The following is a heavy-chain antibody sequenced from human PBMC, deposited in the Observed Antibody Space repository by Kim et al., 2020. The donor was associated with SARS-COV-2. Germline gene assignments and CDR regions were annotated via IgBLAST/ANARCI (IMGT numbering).Heavy chain of an antibody. V-gene: IGHV3-30*01. J-gene: IGHJ4*01. D-gene: IGHD3-10*01. Sequence: DSVRGRFNVSRDNYKNTVYLEMNSLRPEDTALYYCAREKTIWFGDPAGFDYWGHGTLVTVSS. CDR3: AREKTIWFGDPAGFDY.